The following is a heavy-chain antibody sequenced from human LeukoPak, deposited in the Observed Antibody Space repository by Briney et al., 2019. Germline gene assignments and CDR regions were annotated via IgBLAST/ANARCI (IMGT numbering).Heavy chain of an antibody. D-gene: IGHD3-10*01. CDR2: IWEDGSNI. Sequence: GGSLRLSCAASGFTFSTYGMHWVRQAPGKGLEWVANIWEDGSNINYADSVKGRFTISRDNSKNTLYLQMNSLRAEDTALYYCARRDYYGSGSPDFWGQGTLVTVSS. CDR3: ARRDYYGSGSPDF. CDR1: GFTFSTYG. V-gene: IGHV3-33*01. J-gene: IGHJ4*02.